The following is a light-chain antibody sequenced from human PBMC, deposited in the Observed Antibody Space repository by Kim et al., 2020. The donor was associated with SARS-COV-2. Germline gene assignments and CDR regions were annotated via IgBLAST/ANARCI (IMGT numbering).Light chain of an antibody. CDR3: ATWDNSLGAGV. V-gene: IGLV1-51*01. CDR1: SSNIGNNF. CDR2: DNS. Sequence: QSVLTQSPSVSAAPGQMVTAAPGQKVTISCSGSSSNIGNNFVSWYQQVPGTAPKLLIYDNSKRPSGIPDRFSGSKSGTSATLAITGLQTGDEADYYCATWDNSLGAGVFGGGTQLTVL. J-gene: IGLJ3*02.